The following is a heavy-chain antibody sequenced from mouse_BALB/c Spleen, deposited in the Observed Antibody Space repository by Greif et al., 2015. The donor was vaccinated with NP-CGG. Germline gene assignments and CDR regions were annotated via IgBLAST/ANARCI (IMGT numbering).Heavy chain of an antibody. D-gene: IGHD2-10*02. CDR2: ILPGSGST. CDR1: GYTFSSYW. J-gene: IGHJ4*01. CDR3: AGGEYGNLYAMDY. V-gene: IGHV1-9*01. Sequence: QVQPQQSGAELMKPGASVKISCKATGYTFSSYWIEWVKQRPGHGLEWIGEILPGSGSTNYNEKFKGKATFTADTSSNTAYMQLSSLTSEDSAVHYCAGGEYGNLYAMDYWGQGTSVTVSS.